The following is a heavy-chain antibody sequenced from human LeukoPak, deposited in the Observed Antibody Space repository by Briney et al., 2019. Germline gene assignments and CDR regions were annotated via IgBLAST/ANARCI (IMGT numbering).Heavy chain of an antibody. J-gene: IGHJ3*02. Sequence: PGGSLRLSCAASGFTFSDYYMSWIRQAPGKGLEWVSYISSSGSTIYYADSVKGRFTISRDNAKNSLYLQMNNLRAEDTAVYYCARHSIRGSSSWKGAFDIWGQGTMVTVSS. V-gene: IGHV3-11*01. CDR2: ISSSGSTI. D-gene: IGHD6-13*01. CDR3: ARHSIRGSSSWKGAFDI. CDR1: GFTFSDYY.